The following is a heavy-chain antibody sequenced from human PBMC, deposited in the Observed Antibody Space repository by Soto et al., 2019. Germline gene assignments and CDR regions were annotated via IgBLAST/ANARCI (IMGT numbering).Heavy chain of an antibody. CDR1: GFSVSGKY. D-gene: IGHD3-10*01. CDR3: ARSMMVRGVLFDL. J-gene: IGHJ4*02. V-gene: IGHV3-53*01. Sequence: QLVESGGGLIQPGGSLRLSCAVSGFSVSGKYMSWVRQAPGKGLDWVSVIYSGGSAYYADSVKGRFTISRDESXXTLYLQMNSLRAEDTAVYYCARSMMVRGVLFDLWGQGTLVSVSS. CDR2: IYSGGSA.